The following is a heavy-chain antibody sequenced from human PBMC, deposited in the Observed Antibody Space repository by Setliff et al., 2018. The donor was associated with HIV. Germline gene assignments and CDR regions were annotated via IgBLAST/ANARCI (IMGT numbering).Heavy chain of an antibody. CDR1: GYTFSSYD. D-gene: IGHD2-8*01. J-gene: IGHJ3*02. Sequence: GASVKVSCKASGYTFSSYDIKWVRQATGQGLEWMGIIYSGGGSTNYAQKFQGRITMTSDTSTSTVYMELSSLRSEDSAVYYCARSIYEWGAFDIWGQGTMVTVSS. V-gene: IGHV1-46*01. CDR2: IYSGGGST. CDR3: ARSIYEWGAFDI.